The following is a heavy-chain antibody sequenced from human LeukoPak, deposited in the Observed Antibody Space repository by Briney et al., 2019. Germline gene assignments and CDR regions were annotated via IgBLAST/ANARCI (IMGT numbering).Heavy chain of an antibody. Sequence: SETLSLTCTVSGSSISSYHWSWIRQPPGKGLEWIAYISDIGSIIYNPSLKSRVTISLDTSKNQFSLKLSSVTAADTAVYYCAGHHPRNTVDFWGQGTLVTVSS. J-gene: IGHJ4*02. CDR3: AGHHPRNTVDF. V-gene: IGHV4-59*08. CDR2: ISDIGSI. CDR1: GSSISSYH. D-gene: IGHD2/OR15-2a*01.